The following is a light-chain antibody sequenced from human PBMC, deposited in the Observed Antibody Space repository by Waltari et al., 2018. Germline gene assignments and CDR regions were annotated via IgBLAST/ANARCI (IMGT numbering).Light chain of an antibody. CDR2: WAS. J-gene: IGKJ1*01. CDR1: QRVLYSSNNKNY. Sequence: DIVMTQSPDSLAVSLGERATINCKSSQRVLYSSNNKNYLAWYQQKSGQPPKRLIYWASTRASGVPDRFSGSGSGTDFTLTISSLQAEDVAVYYCQQYYTTLSWTFGKGTKVEIK. CDR3: QQYYTTLSWT. V-gene: IGKV4-1*01.